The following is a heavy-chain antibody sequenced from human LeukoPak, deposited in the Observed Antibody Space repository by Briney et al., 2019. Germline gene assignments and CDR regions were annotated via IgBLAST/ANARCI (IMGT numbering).Heavy chain of an antibody. D-gene: IGHD3-9*01. CDR2: INVRDSDT. J-gene: IGHJ4*02. CDR3: ARQTRYGPSDS. V-gene: IGHV5-51*01. Sequence: GESLKISCKASGDRLSNDWITWVRQRSGKGLEYMGMINVRDSDTRYRLSFQDQITISADKSTSTAFLQWPSLQASDTAIYYCARQTRYGPSDSWGQGTLVTVSS. CDR1: GDRLSNDW.